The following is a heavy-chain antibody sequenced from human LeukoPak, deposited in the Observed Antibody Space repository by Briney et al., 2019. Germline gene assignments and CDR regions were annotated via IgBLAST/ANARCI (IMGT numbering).Heavy chain of an antibody. CDR1: NDSISSGDYY. CDR3: ARVFSLDFWSGINWFDP. V-gene: IGHV4-61*08. Sequence: SETLSLTCTVSNDSISSGDYYWNWIRQPPGKGLEWIGYIYYSGSTNYNPSLKSRVTISVDTSKNQFSLKLSSVTAADTAVYYCARVFSLDFWSGINWFDPWGQGTLVTVSS. J-gene: IGHJ5*02. CDR2: IYYSGST. D-gene: IGHD3-3*01.